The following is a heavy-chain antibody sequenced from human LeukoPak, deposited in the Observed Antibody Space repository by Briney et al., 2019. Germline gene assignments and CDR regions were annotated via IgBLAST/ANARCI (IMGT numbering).Heavy chain of an antibody. Sequence: GESLKISCKGSGYGFTSYWIAWVRQMPGKGLEWMGIIYPGDSDTRYSPSFQGQVTISADKSISTAYLQWSSLKASDTAMYFCARRYGANWFDPWGQGALVTVSS. CDR2: IYPGDSDT. D-gene: IGHD4/OR15-4a*01. V-gene: IGHV5-51*01. CDR1: GYGFTSYW. J-gene: IGHJ5*02. CDR3: ARRYGANWFDP.